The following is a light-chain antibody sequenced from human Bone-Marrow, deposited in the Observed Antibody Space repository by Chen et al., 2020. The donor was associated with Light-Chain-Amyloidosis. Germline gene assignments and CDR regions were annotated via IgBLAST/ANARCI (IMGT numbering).Light chain of an antibody. CDR1: QSVLYSSNNKNY. V-gene: IGKV4-1*01. J-gene: IGKJ3*01. Sequence: DLVMTQSPDSLAVSLGERATINCKSSQSVLYSSNNKNYLAWYQQKPGQPPKLLISLASTRESGVPDRFTGSGSGTDFTLTISSLQAEDVAVYYCQQYYSAPFTFGPGTKVNIK. CDR2: LAS. CDR3: QQYYSAPFT.